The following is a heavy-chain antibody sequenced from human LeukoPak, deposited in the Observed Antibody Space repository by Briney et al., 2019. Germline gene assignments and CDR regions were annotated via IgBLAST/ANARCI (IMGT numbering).Heavy chain of an antibody. CDR1: GFTFSSYA. Sequence: GGSLRLSCAASGFTFSSYAMHWVRQAPGKRLEYVSAISSNGGSTYYANSVRGRFTISRDNSKNTLYLQMGSLRAEDMAVYYCARDGYSGYAVMDYWGQGTLVTVSS. V-gene: IGHV3-64*01. D-gene: IGHD5-12*01. J-gene: IGHJ4*02. CDR3: ARDGYSGYAVMDY. CDR2: ISSNGGST.